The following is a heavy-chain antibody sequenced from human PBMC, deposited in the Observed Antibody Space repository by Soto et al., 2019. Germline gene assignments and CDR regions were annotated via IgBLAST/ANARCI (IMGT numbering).Heavy chain of an antibody. Sequence: VQLVESGGGVVQPGRSLRLSCAASGFTFSDYAMSWVRQAPGKGLEWVSGISDSGGNTNYADSVKGRFTISRDNSKNTLYLQVNSLRVDDTAVYYCAKDFGAKGLGATMHYWGQGTLVTVSS. CDR3: AKDFGAKGLGATMHY. CDR1: GFTFSDYA. CDR2: ISDSGGNT. J-gene: IGHJ4*02. D-gene: IGHD1-26*01. V-gene: IGHV3-23*04.